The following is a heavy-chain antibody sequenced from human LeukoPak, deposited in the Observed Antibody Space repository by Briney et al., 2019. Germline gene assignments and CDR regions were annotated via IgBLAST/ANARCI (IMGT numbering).Heavy chain of an antibody. J-gene: IGHJ6*02. CDR3: ARGSRIVVVPAAIYYYGMDV. D-gene: IGHD2-2*02. CDR2: INPNSGGT. Sequence: GASVKVSCKASGYTFTGYYMHWVRQAPGQGLEWMGWINPNSGGTNYAQKFQGRVTMTRDTSISTAYMELSRLRSDDTAVYYCARGSRIVVVPAAIYYYGMDVWGQGTTVTVSS. V-gene: IGHV1-2*02. CDR1: GYTFTGYY.